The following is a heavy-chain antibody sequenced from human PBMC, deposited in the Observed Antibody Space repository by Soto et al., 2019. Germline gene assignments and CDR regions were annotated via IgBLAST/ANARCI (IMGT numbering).Heavy chain of an antibody. Sequence: GGSLRLSCSASGFTFSSYAMHWVRQAPGKGLEWVAVISYDGSNKYYADSVKGRFTISRDNSKNTLYLQMNSLRAEDTAVYYCARDLGKTIFGVVIIPYPTDYYYYGMDVWGQGTTVTVSS. CDR3: ARDLGKTIFGVVIIPYPTDYYYYGMDV. V-gene: IGHV3-30-3*01. D-gene: IGHD3-3*01. CDR2: ISYDGSNK. CDR1: GFTFSSYA. J-gene: IGHJ6*02.